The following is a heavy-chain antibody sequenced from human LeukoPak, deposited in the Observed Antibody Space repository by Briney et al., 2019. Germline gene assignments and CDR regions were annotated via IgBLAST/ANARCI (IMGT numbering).Heavy chain of an antibody. D-gene: IGHD5-12*01. CDR2: IRPILGTA. Sequence: GASVKVSCKASGGTFSSYVISWVRQAPRQGLEWMGRIRPILGTANYAQKFQGRVTITADKSTSTAYVELFSLRSEDTAVYYCARELGDGYNYYFDYWGQGTLVTVSS. CDR1: GGTFSSYV. V-gene: IGHV1-69*04. J-gene: IGHJ4*02. CDR3: ARELGDGYNYYFDY.